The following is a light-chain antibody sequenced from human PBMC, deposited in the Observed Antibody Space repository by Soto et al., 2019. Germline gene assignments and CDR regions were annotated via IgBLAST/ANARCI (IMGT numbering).Light chain of an antibody. V-gene: IGLV1-40*01. CDR1: SSNIGAGYA. J-gene: IGLJ1*01. CDR2: GNT. CDR3: QSYDTSLSYV. Sequence: QSVLTQPPSVSGAPGQRVTISCTGSSSNIGAGYAVHWYQQLPGTAPKLLIYGNTNRPSGVPDRFSGSKSGTSASLAITGLQAEDEADYYCQSYDTSLSYVFGGGTKVNVL.